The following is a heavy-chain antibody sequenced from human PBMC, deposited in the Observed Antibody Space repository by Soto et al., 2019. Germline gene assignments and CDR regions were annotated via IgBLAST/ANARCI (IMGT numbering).Heavy chain of an antibody. Sequence: GGSLRLSCAASGFTFSSYDMTWVRQAPGKGLEWVSSISYSGGSTYHADSVKGRFTISRDNSKNTLFLQMNSLRVEDAAVYLCVQGRISSTSLNYWGQGTLVTVSS. D-gene: IGHD1-1*01. J-gene: IGHJ4*02. CDR3: VQGRISSTSLNY. V-gene: IGHV3-23*01. CDR2: ISYSGGST. CDR1: GFTFSSYD.